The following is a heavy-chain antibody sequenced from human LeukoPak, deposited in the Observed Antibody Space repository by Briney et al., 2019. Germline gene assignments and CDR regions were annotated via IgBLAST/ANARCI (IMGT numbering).Heavy chain of an antibody. CDR1: GGTFSSYA. CDR3: AKRFGLDSGWYPWGDYFDY. CDR2: IIPIFGTA. V-gene: IGHV1-69*13. J-gene: IGHJ4*02. Sequence: ASGKVSCKASGGTFSSYAISWVRQAPGQGLEWMGGIIPIFGTANYAQKFQGRVTITADESTSTAYMELSSLRSEDTAVYYCAKRFGLDSGWYPWGDYFDYWGQGTLVTVSS. D-gene: IGHD6-19*01.